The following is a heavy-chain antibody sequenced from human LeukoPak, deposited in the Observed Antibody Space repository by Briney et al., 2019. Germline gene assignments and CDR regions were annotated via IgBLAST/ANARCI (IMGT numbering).Heavy chain of an antibody. V-gene: IGHV3-23*01. CDR3: AKAFRYSGRPHPRLGAFDI. CDR1: GFTFSSYA. Sequence: GGSLRLSCAASGFTFSSYAMSWVRQAPGKGLEWVSTISGSGGITYYADSVKGRFTISRDNSKNTLYLQMNSLRAEDTAVYHCAKAFRYSGRPHPRLGAFDIWGQGTMVTVSS. D-gene: IGHD1-26*01. J-gene: IGHJ3*02. CDR2: ISGSGGIT.